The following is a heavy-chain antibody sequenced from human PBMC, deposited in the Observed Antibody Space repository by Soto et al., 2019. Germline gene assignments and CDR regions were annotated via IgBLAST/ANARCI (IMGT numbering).Heavy chain of an antibody. D-gene: IGHD4-17*01. V-gene: IGHV3-53*04. CDR3: ARHYALDAFDI. J-gene: IGHJ3*02. CDR2: IYSGGST. Sequence: EVQLVESGGGLVQPGGSLRLSCAASGFTVSSNYMSWVRQAPGKGLEWVSVIYSGGSTYYADSVKGRFTISRHNSKNTRYLQMNSLRAEDTAVYYCARHYALDAFDIWGQGTMVTVSS. CDR1: GFTVSSNY.